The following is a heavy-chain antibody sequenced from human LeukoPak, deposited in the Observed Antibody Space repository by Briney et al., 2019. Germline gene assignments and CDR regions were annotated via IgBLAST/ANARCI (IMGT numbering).Heavy chain of an antibody. CDR3: AREFSYGSNGRGFDY. CDR1: GGSISSYY. CDR2: ILTSGST. V-gene: IGHV4-4*07. J-gene: IGHJ4*02. D-gene: IGHD4-17*01. Sequence: PSETLSLTCTVSGGSISSYYWSWIRQPPGKGLEWIGRILTSGSTNYNPSLQSRVTMSVDTSKNQFSLKLNSMTAADTAVYYCAREFSYGSNGRGFDYWGQGTLVTVSS.